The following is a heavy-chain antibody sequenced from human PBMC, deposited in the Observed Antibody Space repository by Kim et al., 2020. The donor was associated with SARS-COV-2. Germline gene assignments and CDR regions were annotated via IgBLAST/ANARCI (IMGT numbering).Heavy chain of an antibody. CDR3: ARIGNVLLWFGEFAPFDY. D-gene: IGHD3-10*01. CDR2: ISSSSSTI. Sequence: GGSLRLSCAASGFTFSSYSMNWVRQAPGKGLEWVSYISSSSSTIYYADSVKGRFTISRDNAKNSLYLQMNSVRAEDTAVYYCARIGNVLLWFGEFAPFDYWGQGSLVAVSS. J-gene: IGHJ4*02. CDR1: GFTFSSYS. V-gene: IGHV3-48*04.